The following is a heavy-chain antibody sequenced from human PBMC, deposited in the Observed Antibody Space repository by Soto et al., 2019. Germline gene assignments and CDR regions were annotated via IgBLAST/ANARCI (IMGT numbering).Heavy chain of an antibody. CDR1: GFTFSSYS. CDR3: ARSGYRGTNDM. CDR2: ISPRSTYI. Sequence: EGQLVESGGGLVKPGGSLRLSCEASGFTFSSYSMNWVRQAPGKGLEWVSSISPRSTYIYYADSVKGRFTVSRDNAKSSLYLQMNSLADEDTAVYYCARSGYRGTNDMGGQGTLVTASS. V-gene: IGHV3-21*01. D-gene: IGHD5-12*01. J-gene: IGHJ4*02.